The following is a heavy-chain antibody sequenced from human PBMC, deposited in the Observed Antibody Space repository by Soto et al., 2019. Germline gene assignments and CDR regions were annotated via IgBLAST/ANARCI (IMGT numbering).Heavy chain of an antibody. CDR1: GFTFSSYS. D-gene: IGHD2-2*01. CDR3: ARVIVVSKYYYYCLDV. Sequence: EVQLVESGGGLVKPGGSLRLSCAASGFTFSSYSMNWVRQAPGKGLEWVSSISSSSSYIYYADSVKGRFTISRDNAKNSLYLQMNSLRAEDKAVYYCARVIVVSKYYYYCLDVWGPGTTVTVSS. CDR2: ISSSSSYI. V-gene: IGHV3-21*01. J-gene: IGHJ6*02.